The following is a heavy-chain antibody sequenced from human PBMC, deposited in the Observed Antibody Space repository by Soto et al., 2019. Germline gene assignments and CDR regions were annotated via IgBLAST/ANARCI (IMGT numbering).Heavy chain of an antibody. V-gene: IGHV1-69*13. D-gene: IGHD5-12*01. Sequence: ASVKVSCKASGGTFSSYAISWVRQAPGQGLEWMGGIIPILGTANYAQKFQGRVTITADESTSTAYMELSSLRSEDTAVYYCARDQRARSDGYPDPDAFDIWGQGTMVTVSS. CDR3: ARDQRARSDGYPDPDAFDI. CDR2: IIPILGTA. J-gene: IGHJ3*02. CDR1: GGTFSSYA.